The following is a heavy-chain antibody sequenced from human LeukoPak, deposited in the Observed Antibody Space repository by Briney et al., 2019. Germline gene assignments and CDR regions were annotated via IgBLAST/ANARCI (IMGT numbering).Heavy chain of an antibody. CDR1: CDSISSSF. Sequence: KPSEPLSLTCTVSCDSISSSFWRWIRQPPGKGLEWIGYIYNSGGTNYNPSFKSRLTISLDTSKNQFSLKLSFVTAADTAVYYCARGQSSSYYSPLDYWGQGTLVTVSS. J-gene: IGHJ4*02. CDR3: ARGQSSSYYSPLDY. CDR2: IYNSGGT. D-gene: IGHD3-22*01. V-gene: IGHV4-59*01.